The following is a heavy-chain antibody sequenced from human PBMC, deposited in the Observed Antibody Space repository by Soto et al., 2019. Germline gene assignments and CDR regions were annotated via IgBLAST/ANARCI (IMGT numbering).Heavy chain of an antibody. CDR3: AKGFPIGSGSWHFDS. V-gene: IGHV3-23*01. CDR2: ISGSGDYT. D-gene: IGHD6-19*01. J-gene: IGHJ4*02. CDR1: GFTFDTHA. Sequence: GGSLRLSCAASGFTFDTHAMNWVRQAPGKGLEWVTGISGSGDYTYYAGSVRGRFTISRDNSKNTLFLQMNSLRGDDTAVYYCAKGFPIGSGSWHFDSWGQGSLVTVSS.